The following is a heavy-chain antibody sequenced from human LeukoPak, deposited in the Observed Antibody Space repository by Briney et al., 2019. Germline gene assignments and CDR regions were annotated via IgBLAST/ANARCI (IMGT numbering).Heavy chain of an antibody. Sequence: SETLSLTCTVSGGSISSYYWSWIRQPPGKGLEWIGEINHSGSTNYNPSLKSRVTISVDTSKNQFSLKLSSVTAADTAVYYCARGCYTDYWGQGTLVTVSS. V-gene: IGHV4-34*01. CDR1: GGSISSYY. J-gene: IGHJ4*02. D-gene: IGHD3-16*02. CDR2: INHSGST. CDR3: ARGCYTDY.